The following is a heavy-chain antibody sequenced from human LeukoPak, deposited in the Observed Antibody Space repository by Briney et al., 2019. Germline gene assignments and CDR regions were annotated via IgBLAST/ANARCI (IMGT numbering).Heavy chain of an antibody. D-gene: IGHD2-2*01. CDR2: INPNSGGT. Sequence: ASVKVSCKASGYTFTGYYMHWVRQAPGQGLEWMGWINPNSGGTNYAQKFQGRVTMTRDTSISTAYMELSRLRSDDTAVYYCATDIVVVPAAMSFDYWGQGTLVTVSS. CDR3: ATDIVVVPAAMSFDY. V-gene: IGHV1-2*02. J-gene: IGHJ4*02. CDR1: GYTFTGYY.